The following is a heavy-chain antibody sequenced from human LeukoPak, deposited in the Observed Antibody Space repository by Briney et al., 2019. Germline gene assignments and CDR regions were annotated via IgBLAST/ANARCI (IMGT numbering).Heavy chain of an antibody. Sequence: PGGSLRLSCAVSGFTFSDYFMSWIRQAPGKGLEWVSYISSSGNTIFYADSVKGRFTISRDNAKNSLYLQMSSLRAEDTAVYFCARDATGWEDTTYFDYWGQGTLVTVSS. D-gene: IGHD1-1*01. CDR1: GFTFSDYF. V-gene: IGHV3-11*01. CDR3: ARDATGWEDTTYFDY. CDR2: ISSSGNTI. J-gene: IGHJ4*02.